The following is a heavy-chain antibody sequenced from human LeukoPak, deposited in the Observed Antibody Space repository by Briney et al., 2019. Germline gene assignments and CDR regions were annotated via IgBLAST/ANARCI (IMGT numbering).Heavy chain of an antibody. CDR2: INPSGGST. D-gene: IGHD3-22*01. Sequence: ASVKVSCKASGYTFTNYYMHWVRQAPGQGLEWMGIINPSGGSTSYAQKFQGRVTMTRDISTSTVYMELSSLRSEDTAVYYCARESGYYDSSGYYYNYNWFDPWGQGTLVTVSS. J-gene: IGHJ5*02. V-gene: IGHV1-46*01. CDR1: GYTFTNYY. CDR3: ARESGYYDSSGYYYNYNWFDP.